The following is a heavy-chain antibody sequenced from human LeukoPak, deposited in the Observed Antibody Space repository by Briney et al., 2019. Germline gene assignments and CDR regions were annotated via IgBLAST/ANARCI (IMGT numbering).Heavy chain of an antibody. Sequence: PGGSLRLTCAASGSTVSSYGMTWAPQAPGKGLEWGSAFSATDRSAQYAEPVKGRFTISRDNSMNSLYLQMNSLRDEDTAVYYCAKARIAAAGTGAFDVWGQGAMVTVSS. CDR3: AKARIAAAGTGAFDV. CDR1: GSTVSSYG. D-gene: IGHD6-13*01. CDR2: FSATDRSA. J-gene: IGHJ3*01. V-gene: IGHV3-23*01.